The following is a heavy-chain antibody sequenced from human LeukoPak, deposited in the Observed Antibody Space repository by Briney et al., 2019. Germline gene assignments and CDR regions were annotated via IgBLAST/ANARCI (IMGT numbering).Heavy chain of an antibody. CDR2: IYHSGST. CDR3: ASAFTKSTVNGGY. CDR1: GYSISSGYY. J-gene: IGHJ4*02. D-gene: IGHD4-17*01. Sequence: SETLSLTCAVSGYSISSGYYWGWIRQPPGKGLEWIGSIYHSGSTYYNPSLKSRVTISVDTSKNQFSLKMSSVTAADTAVSYCASAFTKSTVNGGYWGQGTLVTVSS. V-gene: IGHV4-38-2*01.